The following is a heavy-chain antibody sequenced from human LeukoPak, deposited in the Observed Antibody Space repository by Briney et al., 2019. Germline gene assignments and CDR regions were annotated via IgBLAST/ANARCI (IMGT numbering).Heavy chain of an antibody. CDR2: IKQDGSEK. V-gene: IGHV3-7*01. Sequence: GGSLRLSCAASGFTFSSYWMSWVRQAPGKGLEWVANIKQDGSEKYYVDSVKGRFTISRDNAKNSLYLQMNSLRAEDTAVYYCARDHHPPPWVVVVIGFAFDIWGQGTMVTVSS. CDR3: ARDHHPPPWVVVVIGFAFDI. CDR1: GFTFSSYW. J-gene: IGHJ3*02. D-gene: IGHD3-22*01.